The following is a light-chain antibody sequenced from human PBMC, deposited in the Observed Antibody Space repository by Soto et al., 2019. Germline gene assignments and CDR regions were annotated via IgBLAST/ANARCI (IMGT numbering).Light chain of an antibody. CDR3: QEYNTWPWT. Sequence: PGERATLSCRASQSVSSYLAWYQQKPGQAPRLPIYDASNRATGIPARFSGSGSGTDFTLTISSLEPEDFAVYYCQEYNTWPWTFGQGTKVDI. CDR1: QSVSSY. J-gene: IGKJ1*01. V-gene: IGKV3-11*01. CDR2: DAS.